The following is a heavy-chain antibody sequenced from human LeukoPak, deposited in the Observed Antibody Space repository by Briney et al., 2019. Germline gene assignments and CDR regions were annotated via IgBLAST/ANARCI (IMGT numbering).Heavy chain of an antibody. J-gene: IGHJ4*02. Sequence: PGRSLRLSCAASGFTIDDYAMHWVRQAPGKGLEWVSGISWNSDSIGYADSVKGRFTISRDNAKNSLYLQMNSLRAEDTAAYYFAKDRSRGVPAARGVKSFDYWGQGTLVTVSS. CDR2: ISWNSDSI. D-gene: IGHD2-2*01. V-gene: IGHV3-9*01. CDR3: AKDRSRGVPAARGVKSFDY. CDR1: GFTIDDYA.